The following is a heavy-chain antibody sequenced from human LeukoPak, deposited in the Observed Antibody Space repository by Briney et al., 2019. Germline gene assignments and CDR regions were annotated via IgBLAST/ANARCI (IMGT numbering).Heavy chain of an antibody. CDR1: GGSFSGYY. D-gene: IGHD3-10*01. J-gene: IGHJ4*02. V-gene: IGHV4-34*01. CDR2: INHSGST. CDR3: ARGLGSGRDY. Sequence: SETLSLTCAVYGGSFSGYYRSWIRQPPGKGLEWIGEINHSGSTNYNPSLKSRVTISVDTSKNQFSLKLSSVTAADTAVYYCARGLGSGRDYWGQGTLVTVSS.